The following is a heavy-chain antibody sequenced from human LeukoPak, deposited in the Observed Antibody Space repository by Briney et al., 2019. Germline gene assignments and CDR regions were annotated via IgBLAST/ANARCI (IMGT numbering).Heavy chain of an antibody. D-gene: IGHD2-21*01. CDR1: GGSVTTSY. CDR2: VYISGDT. CDR3: ARLIAEVGGGTNYFDT. J-gene: IGHJ4*02. V-gene: IGHV4-4*07. Sequence: SETLSLTCTVSGGSVTTSYWSWIRQSAAEGLDWIGRVYISGDTKYNPSLKSRVIMSLDASKNQFSLSLRSVAAADTAVYYCARLIAEVGGGTNYFDTWGQGTLVTVSS.